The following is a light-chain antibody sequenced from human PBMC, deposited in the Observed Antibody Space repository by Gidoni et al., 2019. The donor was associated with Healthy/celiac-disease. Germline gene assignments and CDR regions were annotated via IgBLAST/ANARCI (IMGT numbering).Light chain of an antibody. CDR1: QSIAGY. V-gene: IGKV1-39*01. CDR2: AES. CDR3: QQSYSTPHT. J-gene: IGKJ5*01. Sequence: DIQMTQSPSSLSASVGDRVTITCRASQSIAGYLNWYQQKPGKAPNLLIYAESSLQSGVPSRFSGSGSGTDFTLTISSLQPEDFATYYCQQSYSTPHTFGQGTRLEIK.